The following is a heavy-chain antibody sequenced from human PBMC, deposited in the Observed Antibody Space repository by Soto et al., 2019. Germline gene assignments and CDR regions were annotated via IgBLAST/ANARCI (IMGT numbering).Heavy chain of an antibody. D-gene: IGHD3-10*01. V-gene: IGHV1-8*01. CDR3: ARSVGGSNVNFDY. J-gene: IGHJ4*02. Sequence: QVQLVQSGAEVRTPGASVKVSCKASGYTFTSYDINWVRQATGQGPEWMGWMNPDSGNTGYVQKFQGRVTMTMKTAISTAYMELSSLRSEDTAVYYCARSVGGSNVNFDYWGQGTLVTVSS. CDR2: MNPDSGNT. CDR1: GYTFTSYD.